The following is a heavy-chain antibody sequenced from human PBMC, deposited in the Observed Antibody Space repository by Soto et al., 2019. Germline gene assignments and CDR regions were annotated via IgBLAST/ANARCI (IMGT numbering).Heavy chain of an antibody. D-gene: IGHD6-13*01. J-gene: IGHJ4*02. V-gene: IGHV1-18*01. CDR2: ISAYNGNI. CDR1: AYTFTNYG. Sequence: ASVKVSCKASAYTFTNYGISWVRQAPGQGLEWMGWISAYNGNIGYAQKVRGRVTMTTDTSTSSAYLEVRSLRSDDTAVSYSARSGSSWNLREFDSWGQGTLVTVSS. CDR3: ARSGSSWNLREFDS.